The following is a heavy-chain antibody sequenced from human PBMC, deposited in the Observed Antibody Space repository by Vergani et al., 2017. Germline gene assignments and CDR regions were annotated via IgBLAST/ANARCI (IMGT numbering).Heavy chain of an antibody. CDR2: INSNSGNP. CDR3: VRTRSGSXTGGSCYSGWFDP. V-gene: IGHV7-4-1*02. Sequence: QVQLVQSGSEVKKPGASVKVSCRASGYTFTNYALNWVRQAPGQGLEWMGWINSNSGNPTYAQGFKGRFVFSLDSSVSTSYLQINSLQPEDTAVYYCVRTRSGSXTGGSCYSGWFDPWGLGTLVTVSS. D-gene: IGHD2-15*01. CDR1: GYTFTNYA. J-gene: IGHJ5*02.